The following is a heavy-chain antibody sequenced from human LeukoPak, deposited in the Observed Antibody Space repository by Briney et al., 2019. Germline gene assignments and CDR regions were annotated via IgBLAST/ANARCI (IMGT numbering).Heavy chain of an antibody. CDR1: GYTFTSYK. D-gene: IGHD6-13*01. J-gene: IGHJ5*02. CDR2: INPDSGIT. Sequence: ASVKVSCKASGYTFTSYKMHWVRQAPGQGLEWMGMINPDSGITTYAQKFQGRVTMTRNTSISTAYMELSSLRSEDTAVYYCARAGLRSSSWYLNWFDPWGQGTLVTVSS. CDR3: ARAGLRSSSWYLNWFDP. V-gene: IGHV1-46*01.